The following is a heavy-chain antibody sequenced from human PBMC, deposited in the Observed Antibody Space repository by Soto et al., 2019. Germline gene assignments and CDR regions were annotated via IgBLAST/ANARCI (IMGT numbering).Heavy chain of an antibody. CDR3: ARDVRPAHTNWFDP. CDR1: GGSISSGDYY. D-gene: IGHD2-8*01. Sequence: QVPLQESGPGLVKPSQTLSLTCTVSGGSISSGDYYWSWVRQHPGKGLEWIGYIYHSGSTYYNPSLKSRVTISVDTSKNQFSLKLSSVTAADTAVYYCARDVRPAHTNWFDPWGQGTLVTVSS. CDR2: IYHSGST. V-gene: IGHV4-31*03. J-gene: IGHJ5*02.